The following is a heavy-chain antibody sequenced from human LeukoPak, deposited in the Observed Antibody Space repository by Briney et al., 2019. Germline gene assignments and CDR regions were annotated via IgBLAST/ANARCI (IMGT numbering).Heavy chain of an antibody. CDR2: MSIDGNIK. D-gene: IGHD6-19*01. V-gene: IGHV3-30*04. J-gene: IGHJ4*02. CDR1: GFTFNNYV. CDR3: AREGSSGWHRAPAIQRSNY. Sequence: QPGGSLRLSCAASGFTFNNYVMHWVRQAPGKGLEWVAVMSIDGNIKLYADSVKGRFTISRDNAKNSLYLQMNSLRAEDTAVYYCAREGSSGWHRAPAIQRSNYWGQGTLVTVSS.